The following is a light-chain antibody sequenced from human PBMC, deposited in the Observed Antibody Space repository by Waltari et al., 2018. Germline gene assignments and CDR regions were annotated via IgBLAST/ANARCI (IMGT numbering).Light chain of an antibody. CDR2: GTA. J-gene: IGKJ1*01. CDR1: QRVSRA. V-gene: IGKV3-20*01. CDR3: QHHVRLPAT. Sequence: EIVLTQSPGTLSLSPGERATLSCSASQRVSRALACYQQNPGQAPPLLIYGTANRATGIPARFSGSGSGTDFSLAISRLEPADVAVSFCQHHVRLPATFGQGTKVEIK.